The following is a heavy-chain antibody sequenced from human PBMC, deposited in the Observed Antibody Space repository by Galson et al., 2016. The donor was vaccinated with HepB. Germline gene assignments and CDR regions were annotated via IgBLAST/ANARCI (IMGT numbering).Heavy chain of an antibody. CDR1: GYSFTRYW. CDR2: IYPGDSDT. D-gene: IGHD2-8*02. Sequence: QSGAEVKKPGESLKISCKGSGYSFTRYWIAWVRQMPGKGLEWMGIIYPGDSDTRYSPSFQGHVTISADKSISTAYLQWSSLKASDTAMYYCARDSCTGDCPNSVDYWGQGTVVTVAS. CDR3: ARDSCTGDCPNSVDY. V-gene: IGHV5-51*01. J-gene: IGHJ4*02.